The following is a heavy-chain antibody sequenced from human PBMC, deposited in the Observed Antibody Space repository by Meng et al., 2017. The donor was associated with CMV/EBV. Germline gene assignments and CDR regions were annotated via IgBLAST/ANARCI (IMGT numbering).Heavy chain of an antibody. V-gene: IGHV4-39*07. CDR3: ARVVYSSFFAYYGMDV. Sequence: ESLRLSCPVSGGSISSRSYYWGWIRQPPGKGLEWIGSIYYSGSTYYNPSLKSRVTISVDTSKNQFSLKLSSVTAADTALYYCARVVYSSFFAYYGMDVWGQGTTVTVSS. J-gene: IGHJ6*02. CDR1: GGSISSRSYY. D-gene: IGHD6-6*01. CDR2: IYYSGST.